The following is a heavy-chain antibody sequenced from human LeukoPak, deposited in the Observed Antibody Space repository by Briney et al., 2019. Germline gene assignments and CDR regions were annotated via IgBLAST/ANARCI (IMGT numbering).Heavy chain of an antibody. D-gene: IGHD3-22*01. CDR3: ARTQYYYDSSGYSLYYYYYYMDV. CDR2: ISAYNGNT. CDR1: GYTFISYG. J-gene: IGHJ6*03. Sequence: ASVKVSCKASGYTFISYGISWVRQAPGQGLEWMGWISAYNGNTNYAQKLQGRVTMTTDTSTSTAYMELRSLRSDDTAVYYCARTQYYYDSSGYSLYYYYYYMDVWGKGITVTVSS. V-gene: IGHV1-18*01.